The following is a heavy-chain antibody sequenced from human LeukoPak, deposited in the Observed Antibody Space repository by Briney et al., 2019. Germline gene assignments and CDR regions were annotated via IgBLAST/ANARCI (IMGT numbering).Heavy chain of an antibody. Sequence: PGGSLRLSCAASGFTFSSYVMYWVRQAPGKGLEYVSTISTNGGSTYYANSVKGRFTISRDNSKNTLYLQMGSLRDEDMAIYYCARGKGSYYDYWGQGTLVTVSS. CDR3: ARGKGSYYDY. V-gene: IGHV3-64*01. CDR2: ISTNGGST. CDR1: GFTFSSYV. D-gene: IGHD1-26*01. J-gene: IGHJ4*02.